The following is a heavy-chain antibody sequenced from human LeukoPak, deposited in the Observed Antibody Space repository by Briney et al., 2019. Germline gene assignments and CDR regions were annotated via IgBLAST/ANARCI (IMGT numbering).Heavy chain of an antibody. CDR2: IKQDGSEK. V-gene: IGHV3-7*01. D-gene: IGHD3-22*01. J-gene: IGHJ4*02. CDR3: ARGEDSSGYYYVY. CDR1: GFTFSNYW. Sequence: QSGGSLRLSCAASGFTFSNYWMTWVRQAPGKGLEWVANIKQDGSEKYYVDSVKGRFTISRDNAQNSLYLQMNSLRAEDAAVYYCARGEDSSGYYYVYWGQGTLVTVSS.